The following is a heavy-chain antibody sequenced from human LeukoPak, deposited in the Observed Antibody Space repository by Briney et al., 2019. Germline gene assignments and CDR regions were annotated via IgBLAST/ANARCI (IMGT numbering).Heavy chain of an antibody. J-gene: IGHJ4*02. CDR1: GYTFTSYG. CDR3: ASWRVRGIFDY. Sequence: ASVKVSCKASGYTFTSYGISWVRQAPGQGLEWIGWISAYNGNTNYAQKLQGRVTMTTDTSTSTAYMELRSLRSDDTAVYYCASWRVRGIFDYWGQGTLVTVSS. V-gene: IGHV1-18*01. D-gene: IGHD3-10*01. CDR2: ISAYNGNT.